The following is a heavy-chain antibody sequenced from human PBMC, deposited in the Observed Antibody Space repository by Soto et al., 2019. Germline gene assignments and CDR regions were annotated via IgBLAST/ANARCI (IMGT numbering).Heavy chain of an antibody. Sequence: GASVKVSCKASGGTFSSYAISWVRQAPGQGLEWMGGIIPIFGTANYAQKFQGRVTITADESTSTAYMGLSSLRSEDTAVYYCARCNRYSSSWGHYYGMDVWGQGTTVTVSS. CDR1: GGTFSSYA. J-gene: IGHJ6*02. D-gene: IGHD6-13*01. V-gene: IGHV1-69*13. CDR3: ARCNRYSSSWGHYYGMDV. CDR2: IIPIFGTA.